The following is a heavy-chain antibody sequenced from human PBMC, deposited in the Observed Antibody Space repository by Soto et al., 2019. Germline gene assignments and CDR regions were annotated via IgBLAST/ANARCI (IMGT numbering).Heavy chain of an antibody. V-gene: IGHV3-23*01. J-gene: IGHJ4*02. CDR2: ISGSGGST. CDR1: GVTFSSYA. Sequence: GGSLRLCCAASGVTFSSYAMSWVRQVPGKGLEWVSAISGSGGSTYYADSVKGRFTISRDNSKNTLYLQMNSLRAEDSAVYYCAKEPLVGATSYSYWGQGTLVTAPQ. CDR3: AKEPLVGATSYSY. D-gene: IGHD1-26*01.